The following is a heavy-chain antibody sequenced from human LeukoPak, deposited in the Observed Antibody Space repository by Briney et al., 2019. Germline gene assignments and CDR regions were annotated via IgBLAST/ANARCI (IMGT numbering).Heavy chain of an antibody. CDR2: IKQDGSEK. CDR1: GFIFSNYW. CDR3: ARDMIILQS. J-gene: IGHJ5*02. V-gene: IGHV3-7*04. Sequence: GGSLRLSCSASGFIFSNYWMAWVRQAPGKGLEWVANIKQDGSEKYYVDSVKGRFTISRDNAKKSLYLQMNSLRAEDTAVYFCARDMIILQSWGQGTLVTVSS. D-gene: IGHD3-16*01.